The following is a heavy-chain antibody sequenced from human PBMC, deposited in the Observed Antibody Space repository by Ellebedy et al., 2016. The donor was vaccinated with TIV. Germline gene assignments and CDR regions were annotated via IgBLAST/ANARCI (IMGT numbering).Heavy chain of an antibody. CDR2: ISGSGDKT. D-gene: IGHD3-16*01. CDR3: AKELHMWGTIMIDC. Sequence: GESLKISCAASGITFSSHAISWVRQTPGPGLEWVSAISGSGDKTYYTDSVKGRFTISRDNSQNTLYLQMNSLRAEDTAVYYCAKELHMWGTIMIDCWGPGTLVTVSS. V-gene: IGHV3-23*01. CDR1: GITFSSHA. J-gene: IGHJ4*02.